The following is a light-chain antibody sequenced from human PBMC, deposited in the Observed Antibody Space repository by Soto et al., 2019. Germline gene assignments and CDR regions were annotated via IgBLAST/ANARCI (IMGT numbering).Light chain of an antibody. CDR2: EVG. V-gene: IGLV2-14*01. CDR3: SSYTSNTFYV. Sequence: QSVLTRPASVSGSPGQSITISCTGTGSDISAYNYVSWYQQHPGKAPKLMIYEVGDRPSGLSNRFSGSKSGNTASLTISRLQAEDEADYYCSSYTSNTFYVLGTAKKVTV. CDR1: GSDISAYNY. J-gene: IGLJ1*01.